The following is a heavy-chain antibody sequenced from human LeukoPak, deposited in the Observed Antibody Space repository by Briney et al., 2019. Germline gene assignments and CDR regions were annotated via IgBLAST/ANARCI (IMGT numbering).Heavy chain of an antibody. V-gene: IGHV4-39*01. Sequence: PSETLSLTCTVSGGSISSSSYYWGWVRQPPGKGLEFVGSIYYSGGTYNPSLKSRDTISVDTSKNQFSLKLSSVTAADTAVYYCARLTLGFPFDPWGQGTLVTVSS. CDR1: GGSISSSSYY. CDR2: IYYSGGT. J-gene: IGHJ5*02. CDR3: ARLTLGFPFDP. D-gene: IGHD2-15*01.